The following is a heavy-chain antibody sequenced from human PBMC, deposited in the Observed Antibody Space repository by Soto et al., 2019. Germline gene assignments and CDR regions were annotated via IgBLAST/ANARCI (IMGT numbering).Heavy chain of an antibody. CDR1: GYTFTGHY. CDR2: IGPASGDT. V-gene: IGHV1-2*02. D-gene: IGHD3-10*01. J-gene: IGHJ4*02. Sequence: ASVKVSCKASGYTFTGHYIHWVRPAPGQGPEGMGGIGPASGDTRYAQKFQGRVTMTRITSITTVYMELNNLSPDDTAVYYCGRGRSGQLVVFYWGQGTPVTVSS. CDR3: GRGRSGQLVVFY.